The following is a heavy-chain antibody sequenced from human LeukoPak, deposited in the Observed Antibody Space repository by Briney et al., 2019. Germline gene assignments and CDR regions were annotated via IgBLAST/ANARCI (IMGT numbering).Heavy chain of an antibody. CDR3: ARVGGLYDSSGHGGNDY. CDR1: GFTFSSYS. D-gene: IGHD3-22*01. V-gene: IGHV3-21*01. CDR2: ISSSSSYI. J-gene: IGHJ4*02. Sequence: PGGSLRLSCAASGFTFSSYSMNWVRQAPGKGLEWVSSISSSSSYIYYADSVKGRFTISRDNAKNSLYLQMNSLRAEDTAVYYCARVGGLYDSSGHGGNDYWGQGTLVTVSS.